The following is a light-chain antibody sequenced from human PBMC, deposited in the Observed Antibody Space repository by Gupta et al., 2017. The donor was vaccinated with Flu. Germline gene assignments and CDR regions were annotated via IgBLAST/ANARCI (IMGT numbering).Light chain of an antibody. V-gene: IGLV1-51*02. CDR3: GTWDTSLSAGV. Sequence: SVLTQPPSVSAAPGQKVPISCSGSTSNIGNNYVSWYQQLPGTAPKLLICENNKRPSGIPDRFSGSKSGTSATLGITGLQTGDEAEYYCGTWDTSLSAGVFGGGTRVTVL. CDR2: ENN. J-gene: IGLJ2*01. CDR1: TSNIGNNY.